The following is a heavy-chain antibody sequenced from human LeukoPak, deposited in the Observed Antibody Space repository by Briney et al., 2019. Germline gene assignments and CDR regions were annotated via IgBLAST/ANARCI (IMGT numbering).Heavy chain of an antibody. V-gene: IGHV1-24*01. J-gene: IGHJ4*02. Sequence: ASVKVSCKVSGYTLTELPMHWVRQAPGKGLEWVGGFDLEDGETVYAQKFQGRVTMTEDTSSDTAYMDLSSLRSEDTAVYYCATAFRNYDFWSGPGFDYWGQGTLVTVSS. CDR3: ATAFRNYDFWSGPGFDY. CDR1: GYTLTELP. CDR2: FDLEDGET. D-gene: IGHD3-3*01.